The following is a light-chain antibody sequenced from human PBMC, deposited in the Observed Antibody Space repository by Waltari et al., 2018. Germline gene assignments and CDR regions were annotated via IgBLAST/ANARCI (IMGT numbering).Light chain of an antibody. CDR1: TNDLGSYNY. CDR2: YVT. CDR3: CSYAGSYTWV. V-gene: IGLV2-11*01. Sequence: SALTQPRSVSGSPGQSVTISCTGTTNDLGSYNYVSWYHQHTGKAPKLIILYVTTRPSGVPDRLVGSKSGNTASLTISGLRAEDEAEYYCCSYAGSYTWVFGGGTKVTVV. J-gene: IGLJ3*02.